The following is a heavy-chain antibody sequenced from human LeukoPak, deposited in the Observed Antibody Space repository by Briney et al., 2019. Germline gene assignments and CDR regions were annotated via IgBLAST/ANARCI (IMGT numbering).Heavy chain of an antibody. D-gene: IGHD3-9*01. Sequence: GGSLRLSCAASGFTFDDYAMHWVRQAPGKGLEWVSGISWNSGSIGYADSVKGRFTISRDNAKNSLYLQMNSLRAEDMALYYCAKDMGPSPSGLVIDYWGQGTLVTVSS. CDR2: ISWNSGSI. CDR3: AKDMGPSPSGLVIDY. CDR1: GFTFDDYA. J-gene: IGHJ4*02. V-gene: IGHV3-9*03.